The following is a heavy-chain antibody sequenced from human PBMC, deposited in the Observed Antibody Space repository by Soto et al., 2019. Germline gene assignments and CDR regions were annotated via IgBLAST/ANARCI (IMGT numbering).Heavy chain of an antibody. CDR1: GGTFSSYA. CDR3: ARDTDYYDSSGYAFDI. Sequence: QVQLVQSGAEVKKPGSSVQVSCKASGGTFSSYAISWVRQAPGQGLEWMGGIIPIFGTANYAQKFQGRVTITADESTSTAYMELSSLRSEDTAVYYCARDTDYYDSSGYAFDIWGQGTMVTVSS. V-gene: IGHV1-69*12. D-gene: IGHD3-22*01. J-gene: IGHJ3*02. CDR2: IIPIFGTA.